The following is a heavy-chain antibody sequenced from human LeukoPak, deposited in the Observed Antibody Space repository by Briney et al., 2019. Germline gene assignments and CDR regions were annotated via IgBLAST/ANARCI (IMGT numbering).Heavy chain of an antibody. Sequence: NASETLSLTCAVSGYSISSGYYWGWIRQPPGKGLEWIGSIYHSGSTYCNPSLKSRVTISVDTSKNQFSLKLSSVTAADTAVYYCASRRVHCSSTSCMGLAFDYWGQGTLVTVSS. CDR3: ASRRVHCSSTSCMGLAFDY. D-gene: IGHD2-2*01. CDR1: GYSISSGYY. J-gene: IGHJ4*02. CDR2: IYHSGST. V-gene: IGHV4-38-2*01.